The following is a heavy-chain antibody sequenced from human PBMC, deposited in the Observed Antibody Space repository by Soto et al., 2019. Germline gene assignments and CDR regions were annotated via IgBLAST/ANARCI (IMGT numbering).Heavy chain of an antibody. J-gene: IGHJ4*02. CDR2: IIPHLGTA. CDR1: GGTLSCYA. Sequence: QVQLVQSGAEVKKPGSSVKVSCKASGGTLSCYAISWVRQAAGQGLEWMGGIIPHLGTANYAQKDQGRGTITADESTSTAYMELSSLRSEDTAVYYCAREGYSGSYFPNWGQGTLVTVSS. V-gene: IGHV1-69*01. CDR3: AREGYSGSYFPN. D-gene: IGHD1-26*01.